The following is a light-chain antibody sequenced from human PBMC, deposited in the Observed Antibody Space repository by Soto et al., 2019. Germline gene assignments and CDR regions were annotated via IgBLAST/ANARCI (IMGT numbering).Light chain of an antibody. CDR1: SSNIGADYD. J-gene: IGLJ1*01. Sequence: QPVLTQPPSVSGAPGQRVTISCTGSSSNIGADYDVHWYQQLPGTAPKLLISGNTNRPSGVPDRFSGSKSGTSASLAITALQAEDEADYYCQSYDSSLSGHYVFGSGTKLTVL. CDR2: GNT. V-gene: IGLV1-40*01. CDR3: QSYDSSLSGHYV.